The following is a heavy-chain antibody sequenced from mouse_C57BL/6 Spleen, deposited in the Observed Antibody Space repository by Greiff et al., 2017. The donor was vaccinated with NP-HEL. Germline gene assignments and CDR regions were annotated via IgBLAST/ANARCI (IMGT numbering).Heavy chain of an antibody. CDR1: GYTFTSYW. Sequence: QVQLQQPGAELVKPGASVKMSCKASGYTFTSYWITWVKQRPGQGLEWIGDIYPGSGSPNYNEKFKSKATLTVDNSSSTAYMQLSSLTSEDSAVYYWARGDYGRPYWYFDVWGTGTTVTVSS. CDR2: IYPGSGSP. CDR3: ARGDYGRPYWYFDV. D-gene: IGHD1-1*01. J-gene: IGHJ1*03. V-gene: IGHV1-55*01.